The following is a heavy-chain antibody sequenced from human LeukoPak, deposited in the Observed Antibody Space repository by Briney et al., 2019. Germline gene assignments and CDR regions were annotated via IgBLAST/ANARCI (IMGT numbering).Heavy chain of an antibody. Sequence: GGSLRLSCAASGFTFSSYTMHWVRQAPGKGLEWVAVISSDGSTKYYADSVKGRFTISRDNSKNTLFLQMSSLRAEDTAVYYCARGWAGGLSWGQGTLVTVSS. V-gene: IGHV3-30-3*01. CDR3: ARGWAGGLS. CDR2: ISSDGSTK. D-gene: IGHD3-10*01. CDR1: GFTFSSYT. J-gene: IGHJ4*02.